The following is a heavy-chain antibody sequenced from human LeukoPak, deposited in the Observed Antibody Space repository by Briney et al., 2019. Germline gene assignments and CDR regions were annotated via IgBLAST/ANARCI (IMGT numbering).Heavy chain of an antibody. J-gene: IGHJ4*02. CDR1: GFTFSSYW. CDR2: INSDGSST. D-gene: IGHD5-18*01. Sequence: GGSLRLSCAASGFTFSSYWMHWVRQAPGKGLVWVSRINSDGSSTSYAGSVKGRFTISRDNAKNTLYLQMNSLRAEDTAVYYCARDSLGVDTAMVTIDYWGQGTLVTVSS. V-gene: IGHV3-74*01. CDR3: ARDSLGVDTAMVTIDY.